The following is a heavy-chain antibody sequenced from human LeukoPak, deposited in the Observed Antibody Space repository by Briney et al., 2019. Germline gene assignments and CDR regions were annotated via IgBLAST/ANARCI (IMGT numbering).Heavy chain of an antibody. J-gene: IGHJ3*02. Sequence: ASVKVSCKASGYTFTGYYMHWVRQAPGQGLEWMGRINPNSGGTNYAQKFQRRVTTTRDTSISTAYMELSRLRSDDTAVYYCARSRMDTAMVANDAFDIWGQGTMVTVSS. V-gene: IGHV1-2*06. CDR1: GYTFTGYY. CDR3: ARSRMDTAMVANDAFDI. CDR2: INPNSGGT. D-gene: IGHD5-18*01.